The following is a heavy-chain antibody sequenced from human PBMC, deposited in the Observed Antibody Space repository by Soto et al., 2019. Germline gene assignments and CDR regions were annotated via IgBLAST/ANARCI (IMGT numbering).Heavy chain of an antibody. CDR1: GFTFSSYA. CDR3: AGNYDYIWGSYRSKEPSVY. J-gene: IGHJ4*02. D-gene: IGHD3-16*02. CDR2: ISGSGGST. Sequence: GRSLRLSCAASGFTFSSYAMSWVRQAPGKGLEWVSAISGSGGSTYYADSVKGRFTISRDNSKNTLYLQMNSLRAEDTAVYYCAGNYDYIWGSYRSKEPSVYWGQGTLVTVSS. V-gene: IGHV3-23*01.